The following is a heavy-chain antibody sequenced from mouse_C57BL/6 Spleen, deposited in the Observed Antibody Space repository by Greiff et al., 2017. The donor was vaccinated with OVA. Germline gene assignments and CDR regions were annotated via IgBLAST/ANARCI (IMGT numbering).Heavy chain of an antibody. D-gene: IGHD2-1*01. V-gene: IGHV1-4*01. CDR1: GYTFTSYT. Sequence: QVQLKESGAELARPGASVKMSCKASGYTFTSYTMHWVKQRPGQGLEWIGYINPSSGYTKYNQKFKDKATLTADKSSSTAYMQLSSLTSEDSAVYYCASGAYGNYFDYWGQGTTLTVSS. CDR2: INPSSGYT. J-gene: IGHJ2*01. CDR3: ASGAYGNYFDY.